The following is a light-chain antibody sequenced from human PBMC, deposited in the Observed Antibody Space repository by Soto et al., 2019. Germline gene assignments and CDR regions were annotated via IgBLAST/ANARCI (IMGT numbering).Light chain of an antibody. Sequence: EVVLTQSPGTLSLSPGERATLSCRASENVSNNYLAWYQQKPGQAPRLLIFGSSDRAAGIPDRFSGSGSGTDFTLPISRLEPEDFAVYYCQQYGSSPPYTFGQGTKLEIK. CDR2: GSS. J-gene: IGKJ2*01. CDR1: ENVSNNY. V-gene: IGKV3-20*01. CDR3: QQYGSSPPYT.